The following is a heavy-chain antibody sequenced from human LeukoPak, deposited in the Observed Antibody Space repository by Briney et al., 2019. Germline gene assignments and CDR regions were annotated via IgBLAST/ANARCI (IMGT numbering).Heavy chain of an antibody. CDR3: TTVLSSNRYDLCDY. D-gene: IGHD3-3*01. Sequence: PGGSLRLSCAASGXTVSSNYMSWLRQAPGKGLEWGSVIYSCGTTYYADSVEGRFTISRDNAQNTLYLQMNSLGAEDPAVYYCTTVLSSNRYDLCDYWGQGTLVTVSS. V-gene: IGHV3-66*03. J-gene: IGHJ4*02. CDR1: GXTVSSNY. CDR2: IYSCGTT.